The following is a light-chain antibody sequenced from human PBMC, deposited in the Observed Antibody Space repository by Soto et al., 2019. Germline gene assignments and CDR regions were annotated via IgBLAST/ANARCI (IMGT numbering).Light chain of an antibody. J-gene: IGKJ4*01. CDR3: QQSYSTPPLT. V-gene: IGKV1-39*01. CDR2: AAS. CDR1: QSISTY. Sequence: DIQMTQSPSSLSASVGDRVTITCRASQSISTYLNWYQQKPGKAPKLLIYAASSLQSGVPSRFSASGSGTEFTLTISSLQPEDFATYYCQQSYSTPPLTFGGGTKVEIK.